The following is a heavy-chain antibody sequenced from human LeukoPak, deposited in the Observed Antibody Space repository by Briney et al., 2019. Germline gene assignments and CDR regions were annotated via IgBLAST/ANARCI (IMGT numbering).Heavy chain of an antibody. V-gene: IGHV4-31*03. CDR1: GASISSGGYY. CDR2: NYYSGST. CDR3: ARGGYYGSGSYYNLYYYYGMDV. D-gene: IGHD3-10*01. J-gene: IGHJ6*02. Sequence: PSQTLSLTCTVSGASISSGGYYWSWIRQHPGKGLEWIGYNYYSGSTYYNPSLRSRVTISLDTSKNQFSLKLSSVTAADTAVYYCARGGYYGSGSYYNLYYYYGMDVWGQGTTVTVSS.